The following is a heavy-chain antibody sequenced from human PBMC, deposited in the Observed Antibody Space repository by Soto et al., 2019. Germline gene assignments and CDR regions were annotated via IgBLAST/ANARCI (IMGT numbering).Heavy chain of an antibody. CDR1: GFTCSNYN. Sequence: EVQLVESGGGLVKPGGSPRLSCAASGFTCSNYNMNWVRQAPGKGLEWVSFISSSSSYIYYADSVKGRFTISRDNAKNSLYLQMNSLRAEDTAVYYCAVLGNSGYASHPEDYWGQGTLVTVSS. D-gene: IGHD5-12*01. V-gene: IGHV3-21*01. J-gene: IGHJ4*02. CDR2: ISSSSSYI. CDR3: AVLGNSGYASHPEDY.